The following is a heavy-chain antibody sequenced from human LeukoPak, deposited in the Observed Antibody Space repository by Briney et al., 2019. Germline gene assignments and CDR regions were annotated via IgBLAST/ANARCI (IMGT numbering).Heavy chain of an antibody. J-gene: IGHJ4*02. D-gene: IGHD6-19*01. CDR1: GFTFSTYA. V-gene: IGHV3-23*01. CDR2: IFGSGGST. CDR3: AKTTTGYSSGRYPGWPVDY. Sequence: PGGFLRLSCAASGFTFSTYAMYWVRQAPGKGLEWVSGIFGSGGSTHYAGSVKGRFTISRDNSKNTVYLQMNSLRAEDTAVYYCAKTTTGYSSGRYPGWPVDYWGQGTLVTVSS.